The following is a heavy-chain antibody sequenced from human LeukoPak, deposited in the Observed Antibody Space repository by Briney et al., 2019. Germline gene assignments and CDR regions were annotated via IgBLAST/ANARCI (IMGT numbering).Heavy chain of an antibody. CDR2: ISYDGSNK. J-gene: IGHJ4*02. D-gene: IGHD5-18*01. V-gene: IGHV3-30*18. CDR1: GFTFSSYG. Sequence: GGSLRLSCAASGFTFSSYGMHWVRQAPGKGLEWVAVISYDGSNKYYADSVKGRFTISRDNSKNTLYLQMNSLRAEDTAVYYCAEDSNTAMSSLGGQGTLVTVSS. CDR3: AEDSNTAMSSL.